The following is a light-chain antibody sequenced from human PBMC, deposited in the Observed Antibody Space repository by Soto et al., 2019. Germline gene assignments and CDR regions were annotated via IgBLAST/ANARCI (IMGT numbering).Light chain of an antibody. CDR1: QSVSIN. Sequence: EIVMTQSPATLSVSPGERATLSCRASQSVSINLAWYQQKPGQAPRLLIYGASTRATGIPARFSGSGSGTEFTLTISSLQSEDFAVYYRQHYNNWPPWTFGQGTKVEIK. CDR2: GAS. V-gene: IGKV3-15*01. J-gene: IGKJ1*01. CDR3: QHYNNWPPWT.